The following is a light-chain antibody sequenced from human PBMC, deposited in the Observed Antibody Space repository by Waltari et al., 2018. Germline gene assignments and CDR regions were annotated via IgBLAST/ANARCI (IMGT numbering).Light chain of an antibody. J-gene: IGKJ1*01. Sequence: EIVLTQSPGTLSLSPGERATLSCRARQSVSSCYLAWYQQKPGQAPRLLIYGASSRATGIPDRFSGSGSGTDFTLTISRLEPEDFAVYYCQQYGSSPGTFGPGTKVEIK. CDR2: GAS. V-gene: IGKV3-20*01. CDR3: QQYGSSPGT. CDR1: QSVSSCY.